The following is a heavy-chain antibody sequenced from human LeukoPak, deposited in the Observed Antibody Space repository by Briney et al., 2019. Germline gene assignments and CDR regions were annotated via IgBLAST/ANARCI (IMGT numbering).Heavy chain of an antibody. CDR2: ISSSSSYI. J-gene: IGHJ4*02. CDR3: ARVRSPRYFDY. Sequence: GRSLRLSCAASGFTFNNYAMHWVRQAPGKGLEWVSSISSSSSYIYYADSVKGRFTISRDNAKNSLYLQMNSLGAEDTAVYYCARVRSPRYFDYWGQGTLVTVSS. CDR1: GFTFNNYA. V-gene: IGHV3-21*01.